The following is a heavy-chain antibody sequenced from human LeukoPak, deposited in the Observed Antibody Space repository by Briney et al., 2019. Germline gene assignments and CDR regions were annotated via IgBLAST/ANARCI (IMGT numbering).Heavy chain of an antibody. CDR1: GGSISSSSYY. D-gene: IGHD2-2*01. Sequence: KPSETLSLTCTVSGGSISSSSYYWGWIRQPPGKGLEWIGSIYYSGSTYYNPSLKSRVTISVDTSKNQFSLKLSSVTAADTAVYYCARSPYCSSTSCYLGDYFQHWGQGTLVTVSS. CDR3: ARSPYCSSTSCYLGDYFQH. CDR2: IYYSGST. J-gene: IGHJ1*01. V-gene: IGHV4-39*07.